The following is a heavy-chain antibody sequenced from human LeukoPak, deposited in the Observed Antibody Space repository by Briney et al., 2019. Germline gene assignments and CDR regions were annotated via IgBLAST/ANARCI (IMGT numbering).Heavy chain of an antibody. V-gene: IGHV3-21*01. J-gene: IGHJ6*02. CDR2: ISSSGSYI. CDR1: GFTFSRYA. Sequence: GGSLRLSCAASGFTFSRYAMTWVRHFPGKGLEWVSSISSSGSYIYYADSVKGRFTISRDNAKNSLYLQMNSLRAEDTAVYYCTRRVLYYDILTGLNTYYGMDVWGQGTTVTVSS. D-gene: IGHD3-9*01. CDR3: TRRVLYYDILTGLNTYYGMDV.